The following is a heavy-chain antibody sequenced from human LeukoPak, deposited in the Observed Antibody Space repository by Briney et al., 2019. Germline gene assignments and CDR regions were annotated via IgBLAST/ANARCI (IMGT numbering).Heavy chain of an antibody. Sequence: GGSLRLSCAASGFTFSSYAMHWVRQAPGKGLEWVAVISYGGSDKYYADSARGRFTISRDNSKNTLYLQMNSLRPEDTAVYYCARDWGRRYSSGWYGDFDYWGQGTLVTVSS. CDR3: ARDWGRRYSSGWYGDFDY. J-gene: IGHJ4*02. CDR2: ISYGGSDK. CDR1: GFTFSSYA. V-gene: IGHV3-30-3*01. D-gene: IGHD6-19*01.